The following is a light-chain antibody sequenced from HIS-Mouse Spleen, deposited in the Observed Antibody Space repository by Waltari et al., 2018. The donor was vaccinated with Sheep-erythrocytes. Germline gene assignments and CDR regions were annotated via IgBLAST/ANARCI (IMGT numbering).Light chain of an antibody. V-gene: IGKV3-20*01. CDR1: QSVSSSY. CDR2: GAS. Sequence: EIVLTQSPGTLFLSPGERATLPCRASQSVSSSYLAWYQQKPGQAPRLLIYGASSRATGIPDRFSGSGSGTDFTLTISRLEPEDFAVYYCQQYGSSLRTFGQGTKVEIK. CDR3: QQYGSSLRT. J-gene: IGKJ1*01.